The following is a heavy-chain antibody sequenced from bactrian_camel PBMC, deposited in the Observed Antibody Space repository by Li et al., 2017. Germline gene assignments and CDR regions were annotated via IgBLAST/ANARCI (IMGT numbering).Heavy chain of an antibody. CDR3: AANLYRCLSSGYPSNY. Sequence: HVQLVESGGGSVQVGGSLRLSCKASGDTDSYALGWFRRAPRPGSEREEVAAIDPDDRITYADDIKGRFTLSRDNDKNILYLHMNSLKPDDTAMYYCAANLYRCLSSGYPSNYWGLGTQVTVS. V-gene: IGHV3S53*01. CDR2: IDPDDRI. CDR1: GDTDSYA. J-gene: IGHJ4*01. D-gene: IGHD6*01.